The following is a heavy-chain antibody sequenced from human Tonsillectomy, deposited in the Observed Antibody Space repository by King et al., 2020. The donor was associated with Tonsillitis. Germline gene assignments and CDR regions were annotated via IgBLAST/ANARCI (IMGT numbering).Heavy chain of an antibody. V-gene: IGHV4-4*07. CDR1: GGSISSYY. D-gene: IGHD3-10*01. Sequence: QLQESGPGLVKPSETLSLTCTVSGGSISSYYWSWIRQPAGKGLEWIGRIYTSGSTHYNPSLKSRVTMSVDTSKNQFSLKLSSVTAADTAVYYCARDVFIGFGELSWFDYWGQGTLVTVSS. CDR2: IYTSGST. J-gene: IGHJ4*02. CDR3: ARDVFIGFGELSWFDY.